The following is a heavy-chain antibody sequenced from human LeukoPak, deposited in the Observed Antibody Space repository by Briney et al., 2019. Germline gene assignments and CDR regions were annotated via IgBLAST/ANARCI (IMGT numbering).Heavy chain of an antibody. CDR2: IKQDGSEK. V-gene: IGHV3-7*01. D-gene: IGHD6-13*01. CDR3: ARDRGFIAAAGEFDY. J-gene: IGHJ4*02. CDR1: GFTFSSYW. Sequence: GGSLRLSCAASGFTFSSYWMSWVRQAPGKGLEWVANIKQDGSEKYYVDSVKGRFTISRDNAKNSLYLQMNSLRAEDTAVYYCARDRGFIAAAGEFDYWGQGTLVTVSS.